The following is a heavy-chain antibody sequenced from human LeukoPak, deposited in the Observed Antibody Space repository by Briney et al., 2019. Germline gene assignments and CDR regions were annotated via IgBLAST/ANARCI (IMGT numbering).Heavy chain of an antibody. J-gene: IGHJ6*02. CDR3: ARGSRDYYYYHMDV. Sequence: PGGSLRLSCAASGFTFSNYWMNWVRQAPGQGLEWVASIKQDGSEKYYVDSVKGRFTISRDNAKKPLYLQMNSLRAEDTAVYYCARGSRDYYYYHMDVWGQGTTVTVSS. V-gene: IGHV3-7*03. CDR2: IKQDGSEK. CDR1: GFTFSNYW.